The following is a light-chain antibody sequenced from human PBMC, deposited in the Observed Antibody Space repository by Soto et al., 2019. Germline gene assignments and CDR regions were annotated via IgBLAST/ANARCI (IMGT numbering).Light chain of an antibody. CDR1: SSDVGGYNY. CDR2: EVS. Sequence: QSALSQPASVSGCPGQSITISCTGTSSDVGGYNYVSWYQQQSGKAPKLMIHEVSNRPSGVSNRFSGSKSGNTASPTISGLQAEDEADYYCSSYTSSRAYVFGIGTKVTVL. V-gene: IGLV2-14*01. J-gene: IGLJ1*01. CDR3: SSYTSSRAYV.